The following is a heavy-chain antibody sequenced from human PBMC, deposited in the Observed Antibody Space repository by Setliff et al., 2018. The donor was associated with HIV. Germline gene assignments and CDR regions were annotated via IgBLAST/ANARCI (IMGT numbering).Heavy chain of an antibody. Sequence: LRLSCAASGFTFSSYSMNWVRQAPGKGLEWVTVIWYDGSIEYYIDSVKGRFTISRDNSKSTLYIQMTNLRAEDTALYFCAKGAGPTTLAEPFDSWGQGTLVTVSS. V-gene: IGHV3-33*08. CDR2: IWYDGSIE. J-gene: IGHJ4*02. D-gene: IGHD1-26*01. CDR3: AKGAGPTTLAEPFDS. CDR1: GFTFSSYS.